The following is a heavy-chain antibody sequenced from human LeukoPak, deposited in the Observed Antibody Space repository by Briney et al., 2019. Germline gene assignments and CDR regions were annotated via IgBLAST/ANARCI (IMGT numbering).Heavy chain of an antibody. CDR1: GFTFSAYG. CDR2: IYHAGR. D-gene: IGHD3-10*01. CDR3: ESLAGPMGADNAFDT. V-gene: IGHV3-33*01. J-gene: IGHJ3*02. Sequence: GGSLRLSCAASGFTFSAYGMHWVRQAPGKGLEWITVIYHAGRHYADSVTGRFTVSSDSADTTMYQQMKRLRAEDTAMSDGESLAGPMGADNAFDTWGRGTMVTVSA.